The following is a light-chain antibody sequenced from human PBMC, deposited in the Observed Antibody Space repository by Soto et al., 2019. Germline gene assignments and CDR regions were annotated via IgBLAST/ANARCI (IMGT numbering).Light chain of an antibody. J-gene: IGKJ2*01. CDR1: ESVTSNQ. CDR2: GAF. CDR3: QRYGTSRGT. V-gene: IGKV3-20*01. Sequence: EIVLTQSPGTLSLSPGERATLSCRASESVTSNQLAWYQQKPGQAPRLLIYGAFIRASGIPDRFSGSASGTDFTLTISALEPEDFAVYYCQRYGTSRGTFGQGTKLEIK.